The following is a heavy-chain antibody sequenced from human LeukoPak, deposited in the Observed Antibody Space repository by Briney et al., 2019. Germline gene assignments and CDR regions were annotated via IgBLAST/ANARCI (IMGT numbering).Heavy chain of an antibody. J-gene: IGHJ6*04. CDR3: AREGSSGWSLDV. CDR2: ISSSSSYI. D-gene: IGHD6-19*01. CDR1: GFTFSSYS. Sequence: GGSLRLSCAASGFTFSSYSMNWVRQAPGKGLEWVSSISSSSSYIYYADSVKGRFTISRDNSKNTLYLQMNSLRAEDTAVYYCAREGSSGWSLDVWGKGTTVTVSS. V-gene: IGHV3-21*01.